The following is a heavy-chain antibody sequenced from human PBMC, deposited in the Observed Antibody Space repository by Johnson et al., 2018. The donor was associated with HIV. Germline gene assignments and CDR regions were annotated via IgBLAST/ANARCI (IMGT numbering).Heavy chain of an antibody. J-gene: IGHJ3*02. V-gene: IGHV3-74*02. CDR1: GFTISTFW. D-gene: IGHD6-6*01. CDR2: ISGDGSSS. Sequence: VQLVESGGALVQPGGSLRLSCEVSGFTISTFWMHWVRQVPGTGLMWVSRISGDGSSSSYADSVKGRFTISRDNAKNTLYLQLNSLRVEDTAIYYCARAQLLADDAFNNWGQGTMVTVSS. CDR3: ARAQLLADDAFNN.